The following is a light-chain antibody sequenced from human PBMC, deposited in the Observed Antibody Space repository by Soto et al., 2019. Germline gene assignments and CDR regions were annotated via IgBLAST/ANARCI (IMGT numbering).Light chain of an antibody. J-gene: IGKJ3*01. CDR3: QQYNNWPRT. CDR2: GVS. V-gene: IGKV3D-15*01. CDR1: QSVSSN. Sequence: EIVMTQSPATLSVSPGERATLSCRASQSVSSNLAWYQQKPGQAPSLLLYGVSTRATGIPTRFSGSGSGTEFTLTISSLQSEDFAIYYCQQYNNWPRTFGHGTKVDFK.